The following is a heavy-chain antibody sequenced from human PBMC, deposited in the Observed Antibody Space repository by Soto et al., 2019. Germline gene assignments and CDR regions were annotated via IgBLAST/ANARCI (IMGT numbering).Heavy chain of an antibody. J-gene: IGHJ4*02. D-gene: IGHD3-22*01. Sequence: QVVLQDAGPGLVKPSETLSLTCSVSGRSINSYYWSWVRQPPGKGLEWIGYIYDNGITSQNPSLKSRVTMSADTSQNQFSLKLTSVTGADTAVYFCARTYDSNGYANEFDSWGQGILVTVTS. CDR3: ARTYDSNGYANEFDS. CDR2: IYDNGIT. V-gene: IGHV4-59*12. CDR1: GRSINSYY.